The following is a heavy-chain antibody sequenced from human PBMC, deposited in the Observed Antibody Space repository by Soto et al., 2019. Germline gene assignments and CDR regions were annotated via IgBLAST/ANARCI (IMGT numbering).Heavy chain of an antibody. D-gene: IGHD2-15*01. V-gene: IGHV4-30-4*01. CDR2: IYYSGST. CDR3: ARGRLYCSGGSCYPRYYGMDV. CDR1: GGSISSGDYY. Sequence: QVQLQESGPGLVKPSQTLSLTCTVSGGSISSGDYYWSWIRQPPGKGLEWIGYIYYSGSTYYNPSLKHRVTTSVDPSKNQFSLKLSSVTAADTAVYYCARGRLYCSGGSCYPRYYGMDVWGQGTTVTVSS. J-gene: IGHJ6*02.